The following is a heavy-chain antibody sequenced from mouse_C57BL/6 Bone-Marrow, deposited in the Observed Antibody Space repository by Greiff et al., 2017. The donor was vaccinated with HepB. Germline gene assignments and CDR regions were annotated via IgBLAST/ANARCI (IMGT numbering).Heavy chain of an antibody. CDR1: GYTFTSYG. V-gene: IGHV1-81*01. CDR3: ARDGSSFYAMDY. J-gene: IGHJ4*01. D-gene: IGHD1-1*01. Sequence: SGAELARPGASVKLSCKASGYTFTSYGISWVKQSTGQGLEWIGEIYPRSGNTYYNEKFKGKATLTADKSSSTAYMELRSLTSEDSAVYFCARDGSSFYAMDYWGQGTSVTVSS. CDR2: IYPRSGNT.